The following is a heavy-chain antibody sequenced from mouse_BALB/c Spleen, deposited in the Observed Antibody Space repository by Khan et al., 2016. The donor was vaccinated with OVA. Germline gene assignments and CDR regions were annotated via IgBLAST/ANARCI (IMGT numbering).Heavy chain of an antibody. J-gene: IGHJ4*01. Sequence: QVQLVESGAELMKPGASVKISCKATGYTFSNYWIEWVKQTPGHGLEWIGEILPRSGTTNYNEKFKGKATFTADTSSNTAYMQLSSLTSEDSAVLFYASTARTYDYSMDYWGQGTSGTVAT. CDR2: ILPRSGTT. CDR1: GYTFSNYW. V-gene: IGHV1-9*01. D-gene: IGHD1-1*02. CDR3: ASTARTYDYSMDY.